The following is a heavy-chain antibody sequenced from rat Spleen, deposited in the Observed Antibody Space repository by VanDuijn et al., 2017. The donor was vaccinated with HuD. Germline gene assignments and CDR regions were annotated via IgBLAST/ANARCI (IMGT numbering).Heavy chain of an antibody. Sequence: EVQLVESGGGLVQPGRSLKLSCAASGFTFSSFPMAWVRQAPKKGLEWVAIITYDGSSTYYRDSVKGRFTISRDNVESTLYLQMDSLRSEDTATYYCVRRHYGYTDYFDYWGQGVMVTVSS. CDR2: ITYDGSST. CDR1: GFTFSSFP. D-gene: IGHD1-9*01. J-gene: IGHJ2*01. CDR3: VRRHYGYTDYFDY. V-gene: IGHV5-7*01.